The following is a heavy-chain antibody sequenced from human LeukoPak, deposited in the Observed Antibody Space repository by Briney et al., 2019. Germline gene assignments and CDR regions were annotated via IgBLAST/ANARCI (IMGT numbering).Heavy chain of an antibody. CDR3: ARDIPAGGALYDGMDV. CDR1: GYTFTSYY. J-gene: IGHJ6*02. D-gene: IGHD2/OR15-2a*01. CDR2: INPSGGST. V-gene: IGHV1-46*01. Sequence: GASVKVSCKASGYTFTSYYMHWVRQAPGQGLEWMGIINPSGGSTSYAQKFQGRVTMTRDTSTSTVYMELSSLRSEDTAVYYCARDIPAGGALYDGMDVWGQGTTVTVSS.